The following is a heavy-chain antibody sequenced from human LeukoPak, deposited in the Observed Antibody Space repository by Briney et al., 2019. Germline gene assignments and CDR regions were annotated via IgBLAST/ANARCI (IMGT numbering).Heavy chain of an antibody. D-gene: IGHD3-10*02. CDR2: IFYSGSI. J-gene: IGHJ4*02. CDR1: GGSISSYS. V-gene: IGHV4-59*01. CDR3: ARSDTYYVRPFDY. Sequence: SESLSLTCTVSGGSISSYSWSWIRQPPGKGLEWIGYIFYSGSIIYNPSLKSRVTISAATTMNQISLKLSSVTAADTAVYYCARSDTYYVRPFDYWGQGTLVTVSS.